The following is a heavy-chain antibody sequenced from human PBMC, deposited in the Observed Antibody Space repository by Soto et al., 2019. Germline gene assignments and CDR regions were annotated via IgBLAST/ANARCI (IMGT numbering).Heavy chain of an antibody. CDR2: ISRNGGST. CDR3: ARSGLPFDY. J-gene: IGHJ4*02. CDR1: GFSFSDSA. D-gene: IGHD2-21*02. Sequence: PGGSLRLSCAASGFSFSDSAMHWVRQAPGKGLEYVSGISRNGGSTYYANSVKGRFTISRDNSKSTLYLQVGSLRAEDMAVYYCARSGLPFDYWGQGTLVTVSS. V-gene: IGHV3-64*01.